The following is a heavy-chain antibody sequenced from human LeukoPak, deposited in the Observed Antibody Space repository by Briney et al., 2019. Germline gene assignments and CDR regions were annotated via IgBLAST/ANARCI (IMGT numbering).Heavy chain of an antibody. CDR1: GGTFSSYA. CDR2: IIPIFGTA. CDR3: ASHPLYCSSTSCPTYFQH. J-gene: IGHJ1*01. V-gene: IGHV1-69*13. Sequence: SVKVSCKASGGTFSSYAISWVRQAPGQGLEWMGGIIPIFGTANYAQKFQGRVTITADESTSTAYMELSSLRSEDTAVYYCASHPLYCSSTSCPTYFQHWGQGTLVTVSS. D-gene: IGHD2-2*01.